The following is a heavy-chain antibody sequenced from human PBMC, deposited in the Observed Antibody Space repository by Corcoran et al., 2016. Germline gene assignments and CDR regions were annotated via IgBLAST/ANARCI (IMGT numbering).Heavy chain of an antibody. CDR1: GGTFSSYA. D-gene: IGHD2-21*02. CDR2: IIPIFGTA. J-gene: IGHJ5*02. Sequence: QVQLVQSGAEVKKPGSSVKVSCKASGGTFSSYAISWVRQAPGQGLEWMGGIIPIFGTANYAQKFRGRVTITADESTSTADMELSSLRSEDTAVYSGARGPRDIAYCGGDCYSGWFDPWGQGTLVTVSS. V-gene: IGHV1-69*01. CDR3: ARGPRDIAYCGGDCYSGWFDP.